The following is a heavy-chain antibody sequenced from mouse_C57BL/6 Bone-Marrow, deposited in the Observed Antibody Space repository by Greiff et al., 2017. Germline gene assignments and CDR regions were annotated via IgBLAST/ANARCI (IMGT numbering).Heavy chain of an antibody. CDR3: SRQSYDGYSWYFDV. CDR1: GFTFSSYG. V-gene: IGHV5-6*01. CDR2: ISSGGSYP. J-gene: IGHJ1*03. D-gene: IGHD2-3*01. Sequence: EVKLVESGGDLVKPGGSLQLSCAASGFTFSSYGMSWVRQTPDKRLEWVATISSGGSYPSYPDSVKGRFTISRDNAKHTLYLQMSSLKCEDTAMYYCSRQSYDGYSWYFDVWGTGNTVTVSS.